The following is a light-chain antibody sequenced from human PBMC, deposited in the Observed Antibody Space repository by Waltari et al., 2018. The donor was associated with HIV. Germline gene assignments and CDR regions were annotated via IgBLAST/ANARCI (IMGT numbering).Light chain of an antibody. CDR1: SSDVGAFNY. CDR2: DVN. V-gene: IGLV2-11*01. CDR3: CSYAGSYTYV. J-gene: IGLJ1*01. Sequence: QSALTQPLSVSGSPGQSVTIPCTGTSSDVGAFNYVSWYQQHPGKAPQLMIYDVNKRPSGVPDRFSGSKSGNTASLTISGLQAEDEADYYCCSYAGSYTYVFGTGTKVTVL.